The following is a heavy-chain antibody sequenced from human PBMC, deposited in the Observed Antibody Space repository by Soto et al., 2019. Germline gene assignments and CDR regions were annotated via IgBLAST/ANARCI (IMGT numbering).Heavy chain of an antibody. CDR3: ASLYGSGSYFGYYYGMDV. V-gene: IGHV3-11*01. Sequence: QVQLVESGGGLVKPGGSLRLSCAASGFTFSDYYMSWIRQAPGKGLEWVSYISSSGSTIYYADSVKGRYTISTDNAKNSLYPQMNSLRAEDTAVYYCASLYGSGSYFGYYYGMDVWGQGTTVTVSS. CDR2: ISSSGSTI. D-gene: IGHD3-10*01. CDR1: GFTFSDYY. J-gene: IGHJ6*02.